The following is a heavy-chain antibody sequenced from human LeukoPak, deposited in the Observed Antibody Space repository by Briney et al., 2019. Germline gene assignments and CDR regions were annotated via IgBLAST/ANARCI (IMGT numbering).Heavy chain of an antibody. Sequence: GGSLRLSCAASGFTFSSYSMNWVRQAPGKGLEWVSVIYSGGSTYYADSVKGRFTISRDNSKNTLYLQMNSLRAEDTAVYYCANPLTPYGSGSYPNYWGQGTLVTVSS. CDR1: GFTFSSYS. CDR2: IYSGGST. D-gene: IGHD3-10*01. CDR3: ANPLTPYGSGSYPNY. J-gene: IGHJ4*02. V-gene: IGHV3-53*01.